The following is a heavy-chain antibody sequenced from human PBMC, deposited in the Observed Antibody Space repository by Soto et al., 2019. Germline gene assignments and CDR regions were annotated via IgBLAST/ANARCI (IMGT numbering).Heavy chain of an antibody. CDR1: GGSFSGYY. J-gene: IGHJ4*02. V-gene: IGHV4-34*01. D-gene: IGHD5-12*01. CDR3: ARGVGYSGYDTDY. CDR2: VNHSGST. Sequence: PSETLSLTCAVYGGSFSGYYWSWIRQPLGKGLEWIGEVNHSGSTNYNPSLKSRVTISVDTSKNQFSLKLSSVTAADTAVYYCARGVGYSGYDTDYWGQGTLVTVSS.